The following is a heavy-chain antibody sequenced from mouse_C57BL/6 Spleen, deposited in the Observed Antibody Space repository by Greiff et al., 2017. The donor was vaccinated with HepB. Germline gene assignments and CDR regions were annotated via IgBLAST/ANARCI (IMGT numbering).Heavy chain of an antibody. V-gene: IGHV5-4*01. Sequence: EVQRVESGGGLVKPGGSLKLSCAASGFTFSSYAMSWVRQTPEKRLEWVATISDGGSYTYYPDNVKGRFTISRDNAKNTLYLQMSHLKSEDTAMYYCAREGYYGSSYVAYWGQGTLVTVSA. CDR1: GFTFSSYA. J-gene: IGHJ3*01. D-gene: IGHD1-1*01. CDR2: ISDGGSYT. CDR3: AREGYYGSSYVAY.